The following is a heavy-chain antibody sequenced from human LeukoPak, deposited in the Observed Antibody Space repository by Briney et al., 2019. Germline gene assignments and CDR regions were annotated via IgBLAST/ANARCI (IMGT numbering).Heavy chain of an antibody. V-gene: IGHV4-38-2*02. J-gene: IGHJ6*03. CDR2: IYHSGST. D-gene: IGHD6-6*01. CDR1: GYSISSGYY. CDR3: ARVSAYSSSSGYMDV. Sequence: SETLSLTCTVSGYSISSGYYWGWIRQPPGKGLECIGSIYHSGSTYYNPSLKSRVTISVDTSKNQFSLKLSSVTAADTAVYYCARVSAYSSSSGYMDVWGKGTTVTVSS.